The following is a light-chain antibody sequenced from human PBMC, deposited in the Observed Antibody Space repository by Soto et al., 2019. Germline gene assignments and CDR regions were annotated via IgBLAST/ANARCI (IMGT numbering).Light chain of an antibody. J-gene: IGKJ2*03. V-gene: IGKV3-15*01. CDR1: QSVSSN. CDR3: TVSNNLPNS. Sequence: MTLSAVSLSLSTQERATLSCRASQSVSSNLAWYQQKPGQAPRLLIYGASTRATGIPARFSGSGSGTEFTLTISCLQSEDFTLYCSTVSNNLPNSLGGGIK. CDR2: GAS.